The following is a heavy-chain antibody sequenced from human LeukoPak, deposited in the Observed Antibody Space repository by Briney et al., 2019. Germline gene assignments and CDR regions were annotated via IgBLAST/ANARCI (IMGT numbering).Heavy chain of an antibody. CDR1: GYRFTDYY. D-gene: IGHD3-9*01. J-gene: IGHJ5*02. CDR2: INVNSGDT. Sequence: GASVKVSCKASGYRFTDYYIHWVRQAPGQGLEWMGWINVNSGDTYHSQKFQDRVTMTGDTSINTAYMELSRLRSDDTAVVYCARSYYDVLTGNYMWLAPWGQGTLVTVSS. V-gene: IGHV1-2*02. CDR3: ARSYYDVLTGNYMWLAP.